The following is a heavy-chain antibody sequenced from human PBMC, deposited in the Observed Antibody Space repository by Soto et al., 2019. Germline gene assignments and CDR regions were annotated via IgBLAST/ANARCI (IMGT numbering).Heavy chain of an antibody. V-gene: IGHV3-30*04. J-gene: IGHJ4*02. D-gene: IGHD3-22*01. Sequence: GGSLRLSCAASGFTFSSYAMHWVRQAPGKGLEWVAVISYDGANKNFADSVKGRFTISRDNSDNTVYLQMNSLRDEDTAVYYCTKDTYYHDSSGYYVFDYWGQGTLVTVSS. CDR3: TKDTYYHDSSGYYVFDY. CDR1: GFTFSSYA. CDR2: ISYDGANK.